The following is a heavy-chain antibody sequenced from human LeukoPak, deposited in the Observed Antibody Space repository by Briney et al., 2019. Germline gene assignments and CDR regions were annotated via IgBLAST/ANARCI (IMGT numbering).Heavy chain of an antibody. CDR1: GYSLTSYW. CDR3: ASGPIVVVPAATGAAAGLWYFDY. D-gene: IGHD2-2*01. J-gene: IGHJ4*02. CDR2: IYPGDSDT. Sequence: GESLKISCKGSGYSLTSYWIGWVRQMPGKGLEWMGIIYPGDSDTRYSPSFQGQVTISADKSISTAYLQWSSLKASDTAMYYCASGPIVVVPAATGAAAGLWYFDYWGQGTLVTVSS. V-gene: IGHV5-51*01.